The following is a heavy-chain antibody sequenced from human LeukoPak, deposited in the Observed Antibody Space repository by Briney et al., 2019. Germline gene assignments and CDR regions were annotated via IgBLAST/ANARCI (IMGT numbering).Heavy chain of an antibody. CDR1: GFTFSSYS. Sequence: GGSLRLSCAASGFTFSSYSMNWVRQAPGKGLEWVSYISSSSGTIYYADSVKGRFTISRDNAKDSLYLQMNSLRAEDTAVYYCARVGRRYYYDSSGYQYFDYWGQGTLVTVSS. D-gene: IGHD3-22*01. V-gene: IGHV3-48*04. CDR3: ARVGRRYYYDSSGYQYFDY. J-gene: IGHJ4*02. CDR2: ISSSSGTI.